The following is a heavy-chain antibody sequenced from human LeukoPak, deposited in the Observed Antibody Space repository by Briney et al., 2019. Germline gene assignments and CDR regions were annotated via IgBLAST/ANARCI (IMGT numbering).Heavy chain of an antibody. Sequence: SETLSLTCAVSGGSISSSNWRSWVRQPPGKGLEWIGEIYHSGSTNYNPSLKSRVTISVDKSKNQFSLKLSSVTAADTAVYYCARDYGYCSSTSCYPTFDIWGQGTMVTVSS. CDR1: GGSISSSNW. V-gene: IGHV4-4*02. CDR3: ARDYGYCSSTSCYPTFDI. CDR2: IYHSGST. D-gene: IGHD2-2*03. J-gene: IGHJ3*02.